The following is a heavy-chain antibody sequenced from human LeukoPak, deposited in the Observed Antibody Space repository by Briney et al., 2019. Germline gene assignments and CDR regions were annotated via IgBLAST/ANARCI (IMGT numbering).Heavy chain of an antibody. V-gene: IGHV4-4*02. CDR3: ARSFRYSGYDYYFDP. J-gene: IGHJ5*02. Sequence: SGTLSLTCGVPGGSISNTNWWSWVRQPPGQGLEWIGEISLTGLTHYNPSLESRVTISLDKSKNQFSLELTSVTAADTAVYYCARSFRYSGYDYYFDPWGQGTLVTVSS. D-gene: IGHD5-12*01. CDR1: GGSISNTNW. CDR2: ISLTGLT.